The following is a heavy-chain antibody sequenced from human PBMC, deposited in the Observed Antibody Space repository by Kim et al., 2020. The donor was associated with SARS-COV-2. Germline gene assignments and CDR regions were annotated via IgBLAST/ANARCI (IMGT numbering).Heavy chain of an antibody. CDR2: IYHSGST. CDR3: ASSSGWSPHQFDY. J-gene: IGHJ4*02. CDR1: GGSISSSNW. D-gene: IGHD6-19*01. V-gene: IGHV4-4*02. Sequence: SETLSLTCAVSGGSISSSNWWSWVRQPPGKGLEWIGEIYHSGSTNYNPSLKSRVTISVDKSKNQFSLKLSSVTAADTAVYYCASSSGWSPHQFDYWGQGTLVTVSS.